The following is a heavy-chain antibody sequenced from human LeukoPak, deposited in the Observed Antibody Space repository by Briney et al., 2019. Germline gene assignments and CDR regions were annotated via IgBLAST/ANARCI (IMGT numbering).Heavy chain of an antibody. CDR2: LYSDGNT. D-gene: IGHD1-14*01. Sequence: GRSLRLSCAASGFTVITSDMTWVRQAPGKGLEWVSVLYSDGNTKYADSVQGRFTISRDNSKNTLYLEMNSLSPDDTAVYYCARGVEPLAANTLAYWGQGTLVTVSS. J-gene: IGHJ4*02. CDR1: GFTVITSD. CDR3: ARGVEPLAANTLAY. V-gene: IGHV3-53*01.